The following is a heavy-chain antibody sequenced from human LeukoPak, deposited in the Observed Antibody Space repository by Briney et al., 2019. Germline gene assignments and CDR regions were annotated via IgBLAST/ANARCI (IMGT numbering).Heavy chain of an antibody. V-gene: IGHV3-43*01. D-gene: IGHD3-10*01. CDR2: ISWEGDTT. CDR1: GFTFDDYA. Sequence: PGGSLRLSCAASGFTFDDYAMHWVRQAPGKGLEWVSLISWEGDTTYYPDSVRGRFTISRDNSKNSLYLQMNSLRTEDTAFYYCTRDTDYGSATNYFDYWGQGTLVSVSS. CDR3: TRDTDYGSATNYFDY. J-gene: IGHJ4*02.